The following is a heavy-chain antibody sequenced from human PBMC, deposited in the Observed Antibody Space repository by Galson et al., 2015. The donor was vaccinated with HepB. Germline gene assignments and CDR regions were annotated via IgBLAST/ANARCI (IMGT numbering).Heavy chain of an antibody. CDR3: AKDDDSHGDSFQNK. Sequence: SLRLSCAASGFTFNIYAFHWVRQAPGKGLEWLTFISSDGSNKAYRDSVKGRLTISRDNSKNMVFLQMNGLRADDTAVYYCAKDDDSHGDSFQNKWGLGILVTVSS. D-gene: IGHD3-22*01. J-gene: IGHJ4*02. CDR1: GFTFNIYA. V-gene: IGHV3-30*04. CDR2: ISSDGSNK.